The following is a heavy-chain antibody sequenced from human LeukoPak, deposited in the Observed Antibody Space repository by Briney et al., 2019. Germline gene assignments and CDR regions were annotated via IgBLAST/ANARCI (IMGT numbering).Heavy chain of an antibody. CDR2: IYPGDSDT. D-gene: IGHD1-26*01. J-gene: IGHJ3*02. CDR3: ARHRWELYDAFDI. V-gene: IGHV5-51*01. CDR1: GYSFTSYW. Sequence: GESLKISCQGSGYSFTSYWIGWVRQMPGKGLEWMGIIYPGDSDTRYSPSFQGQVTISVDKSISTAYLQWSSLKASDTAMYYCARHRWELYDAFDIWGQGTMVTVSS.